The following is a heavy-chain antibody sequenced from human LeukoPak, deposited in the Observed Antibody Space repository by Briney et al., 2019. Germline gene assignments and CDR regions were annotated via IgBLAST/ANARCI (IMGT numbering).Heavy chain of an antibody. D-gene: IGHD3-3*01. CDR1: GFTVSSNY. CDR3: AVTIRRRPSTGDY. Sequence: GGSLRLSCAASGFTVSSNYMSWVRQAPGKGLEWVSVIYSGGSTYYADSVKGRFTISRDNSKNTLYLQMNSLRAEDTAVYYCAVTIRRRPSTGDYWGQGTLVTVSS. CDR2: IYSGGST. J-gene: IGHJ4*02. V-gene: IGHV3-66*01.